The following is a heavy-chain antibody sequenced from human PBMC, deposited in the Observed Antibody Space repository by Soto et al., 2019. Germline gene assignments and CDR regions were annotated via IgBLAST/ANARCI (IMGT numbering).Heavy chain of an antibody. CDR2: MYHSGST. Sequence: PSETLSLTCAVSGYSISSAYYWGWIRQPPGKGLEWMGSMYHSGSTHYNPSLKSRVTISVDTSKNQLSLKLSSVTASDTAVYYCARVNGCSGGSCYSGWFDPWGQGTLVTVSS. D-gene: IGHD2-15*01. CDR3: ARVNGCSGGSCYSGWFDP. V-gene: IGHV4-38-2*01. CDR1: GYSISSAYY. J-gene: IGHJ5*02.